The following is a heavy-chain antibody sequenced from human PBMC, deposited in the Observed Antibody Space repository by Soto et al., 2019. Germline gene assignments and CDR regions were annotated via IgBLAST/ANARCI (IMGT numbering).Heavy chain of an antibody. Sequence: GASVKVSCKASGYTFTGYYIHWVRQAPGQGLEWLGWINPNSGGTNYAQKFQGWVTMTRDTSISTAYMELSRLRSDDTAVYYCARDLQFGMDVWGQGTTVTVSS. CDR2: INPNSGGT. J-gene: IGHJ6*02. CDR3: ARDLQFGMDV. CDR1: GYTFTGYY. V-gene: IGHV1-2*04.